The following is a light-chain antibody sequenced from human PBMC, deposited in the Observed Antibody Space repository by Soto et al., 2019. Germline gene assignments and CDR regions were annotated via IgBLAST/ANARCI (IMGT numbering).Light chain of an antibody. Sequence: QSVLTQPPSVSGAPGQRVTISCTGSSSNIGARYDVHWYQQLPGTAPKLPIYGNNNRPSGVPDRFSGSKSGTSASLAITGLQAEDEADYYCQSYDSSLSARVVFGGGTKLTVL. CDR1: SSNIGARYD. V-gene: IGLV1-40*01. CDR2: GNN. CDR3: QSYDSSLSARVV. J-gene: IGLJ2*01.